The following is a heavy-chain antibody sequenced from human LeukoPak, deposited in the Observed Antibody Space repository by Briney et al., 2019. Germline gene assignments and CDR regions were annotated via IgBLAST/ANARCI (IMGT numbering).Heavy chain of an antibody. J-gene: IGHJ4*02. V-gene: IGHV4-39*01. D-gene: IGHD6-6*01. CDR1: GGSLSGYY. Sequence: SETLSLTCAVYGGSLSGYYWSWIRQPPGKGLEWIGSIYYSGSTYYNPSLKSRVTISVDTSKNQFSLKLSSVTAADTAVYYCARHPIAAPDYWGQGTLVTVSS. CDR2: IYYSGST. CDR3: ARHPIAAPDY.